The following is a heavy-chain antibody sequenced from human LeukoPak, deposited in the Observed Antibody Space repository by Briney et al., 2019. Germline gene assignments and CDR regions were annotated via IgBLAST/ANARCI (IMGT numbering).Heavy chain of an antibody. D-gene: IGHD2-2*01. CDR1: GGSISSYS. J-gene: IGHJ3*02. CDR3: ARETSWLGGDAFDI. Sequence: PSENLSLNCRVSGGSISSYSWSWIWQPPGKRLEWIGDIHHSGSTHYNPSLKSRVTISMDTSKNQFSLKLSSVTAADTAVYYCARETSWLGGDAFDIWGPGTMVSVSS. V-gene: IGHV4-59*01. CDR2: IHHSGST.